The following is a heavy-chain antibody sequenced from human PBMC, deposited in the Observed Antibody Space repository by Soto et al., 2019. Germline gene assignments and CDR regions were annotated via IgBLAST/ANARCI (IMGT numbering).Heavy chain of an antibody. V-gene: IGHV1-18*01. CDR2: ISAYNGNT. J-gene: IGHJ4*02. CDR1: GYTFTSYG. D-gene: IGHD6-19*01. CDR3: ARDRAEQWLVPPPDY. Sequence: ASVKVSCKASGYTFTSYGISWVRQAPGQGLEWMGWISAYNGNTNYAQKLQGRVTMTADTSTSTAYMELRSLRSDDTAVYYCARDRAEQWLVPPPDYWGQGTLVTVSS.